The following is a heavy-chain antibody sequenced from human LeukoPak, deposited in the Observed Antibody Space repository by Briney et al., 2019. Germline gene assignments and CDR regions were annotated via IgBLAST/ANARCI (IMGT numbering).Heavy chain of an antibody. CDR1: GGSISSSSYY. CDR2: IYYSGST. CDR3: ARDKDYSSGWYGGTRGYWFDP. V-gene: IGHV4-39*07. Sequence: PSETLSLTCTVSGGSISSSSYYWGWIRQPPGKGLEWIGSIYYSGSTNYNPSLKSRVTISIDTSKNQFSLKLSSVTAADTAVYYCARDKDYSSGWYGGTRGYWFDPWGQGTLVTVSS. D-gene: IGHD6-19*01. J-gene: IGHJ5*02.